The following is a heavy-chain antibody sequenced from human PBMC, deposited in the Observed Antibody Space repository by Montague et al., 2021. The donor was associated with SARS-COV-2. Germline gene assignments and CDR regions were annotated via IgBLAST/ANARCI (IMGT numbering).Heavy chain of an antibody. D-gene: IGHD2/OR15-2a*01. CDR3: ARGQFSVYGVLFRPPAAGPFDV. Sequence: SETLSLTCAVYGGSFTDYYWTWIRQAPGKGLEWIGEVDHRGSASYSPSLKGRVSISVDRSKNQFSLNLRSVTAADTAAYYCARGQFSVYGVLFRPPAAGPFDVWGRGTMVLVSP. V-gene: IGHV4-34*01. J-gene: IGHJ3*01. CDR2: VDHRGSA. CDR1: GGSFTDYY.